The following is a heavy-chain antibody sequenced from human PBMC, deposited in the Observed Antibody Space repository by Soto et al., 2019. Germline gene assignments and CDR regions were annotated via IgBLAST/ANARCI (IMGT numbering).Heavy chain of an antibody. Sequence: QVQLVQSGAEVKKPGASVKVSCKASGYTFTGYYMHWVRPAPGQGLEWMGWIKPHSVGTKYAQKFQGWVTMTRDTSIRTASMELSRLRSDDTDVYYCAREIIAAAGTRWFDPWGKGPLVTVSS. CDR2: IKPHSVGT. CDR3: AREIIAAAGTRWFDP. CDR1: GYTFTGYY. J-gene: IGHJ5*02. D-gene: IGHD6-13*01. V-gene: IGHV1-2*04.